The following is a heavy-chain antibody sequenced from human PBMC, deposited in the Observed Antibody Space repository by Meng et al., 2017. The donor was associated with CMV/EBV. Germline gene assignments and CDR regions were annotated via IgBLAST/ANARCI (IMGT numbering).Heavy chain of an antibody. J-gene: IGHJ5*02. CDR2: INHSGST. V-gene: IGHV4-34*01. CDR1: GGSFSGYY. Sequence: QVQLKQWAAGLLKPSETLSLPCAVYGGSFSGYYWSWIRQPPGKGLEWIGEINHSGSTNYNPSLKSRVTISVDTSKNQFSLKLSSVTAADTAVYYCARGGNWFDPWGQGTLVTVSS. CDR3: ARGGNWFDP.